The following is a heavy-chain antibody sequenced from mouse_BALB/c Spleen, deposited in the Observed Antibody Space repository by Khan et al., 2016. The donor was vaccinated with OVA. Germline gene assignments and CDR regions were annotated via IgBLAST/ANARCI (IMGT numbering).Heavy chain of an antibody. CDR3: ARLGPGFAY. CDR2: IGYSGST. D-gene: IGHD4-1*01. Sequence: EVQLQESGPGLVKPSQSLSLTCTVTDYSITSDYAWNWIRQFPGNKLEWMGYIGYSGSTSYNPSLKSRISITRDTSKNQFFLQLNSVTTEDTATYYCARLGPGFAYWGQGTLVTVSA. V-gene: IGHV3-2*02. CDR1: DYSITSDYA. J-gene: IGHJ3*01.